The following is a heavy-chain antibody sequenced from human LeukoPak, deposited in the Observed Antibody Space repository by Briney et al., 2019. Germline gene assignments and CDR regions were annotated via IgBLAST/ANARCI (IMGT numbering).Heavy chain of an antibody. CDR1: GFAFSGNW. V-gene: IGHV3-74*01. Sequence: GGSLRLSCAGSGFAFSGNWMSWVRQVPGKGLVWVSHINSDGRIIRYADSVKGRFTISRDKANNTLYLQMNSLRAEDTGVYYCARYLYAFALDVWGKGITVTVS. D-gene: IGHD2-8*01. CDR3: ARYLYAFALDV. J-gene: IGHJ6*03. CDR2: INSDGRII.